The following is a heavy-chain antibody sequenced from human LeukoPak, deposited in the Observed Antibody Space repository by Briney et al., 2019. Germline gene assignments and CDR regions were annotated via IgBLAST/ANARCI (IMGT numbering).Heavy chain of an antibody. D-gene: IGHD3-10*01. V-gene: IGHV3-30*04. J-gene: IGHJ4*02. Sequence: GRSLRLSCAASGFTFSSYAMHWVRQAPGKELEWVAVISYDGSNKYYADSVKGRFTISRDNSKNTLYLQMNSLRAEDTAVYYCARDLWFGELPNYFDYWGQGTLVTVSS. CDR2: ISYDGSNK. CDR3: ARDLWFGELPNYFDY. CDR1: GFTFSSYA.